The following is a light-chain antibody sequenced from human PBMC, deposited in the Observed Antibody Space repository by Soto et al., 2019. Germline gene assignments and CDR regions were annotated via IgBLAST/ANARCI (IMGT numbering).Light chain of an antibody. CDR1: QSVSSN. V-gene: IGKV3-15*01. Sequence: EIVMTQSPATLSVSPGERATLSCRASQSVSSNLAWYQQKPGQAPRLLIYGASTRATGIPARFSGSGSGTEFTLTVGSLQSEDFAVYYYQQYNNWPWTFGQGTKVEIK. CDR2: GAS. J-gene: IGKJ1*01. CDR3: QQYNNWPWT.